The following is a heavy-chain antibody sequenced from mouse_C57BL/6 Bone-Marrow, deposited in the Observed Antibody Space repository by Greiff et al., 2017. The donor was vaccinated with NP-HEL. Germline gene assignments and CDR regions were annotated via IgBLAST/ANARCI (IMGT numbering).Heavy chain of an antibody. CDR2: INSDGGST. J-gene: IGHJ1*03. Sequence: EVKLVESGGGLVQPGESLKLSCESNEYEFPSHDMSWVRKTPEKRLELVAAINSDGGSTYYPDTMERRFIISRVNTKKTLYLQMSRLRSEDTALYYCARRTMTTVVASYWYFDVWGTGTTVTVSS. D-gene: IGHD1-1*01. CDR3: ARRTMTTVVASYWYFDV. CDR1: EYEFPSHD. V-gene: IGHV5-2*01.